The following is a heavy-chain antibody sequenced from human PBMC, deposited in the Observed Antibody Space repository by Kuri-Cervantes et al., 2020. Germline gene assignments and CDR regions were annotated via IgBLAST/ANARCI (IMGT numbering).Heavy chain of an antibody. V-gene: IGHV3-7*03. J-gene: IGHJ3*02. D-gene: IGHD6-19*01. CDR3: AKSSRQWLRAFDI. CDR1: GFTFSSYW. CDR2: IKQDGSEM. Sequence: ETLSLTCVASGFTFSSYWMNWVRQAPGKGLEWVANIKQDGSEMYYVDSVKGRFTISRDNAKNSLYLQMNSLRAEDTAVYYCAKSSRQWLRAFDIWGQGTMVTVSS.